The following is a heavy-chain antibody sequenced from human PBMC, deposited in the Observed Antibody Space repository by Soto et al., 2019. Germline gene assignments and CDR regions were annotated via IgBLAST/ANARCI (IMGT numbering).Heavy chain of an antibody. V-gene: IGHV3-72*01. Sequence: GGSLRLSCAASGFTFSDHYMDWVRQAPGKGLEWVGRTRNKANSYTTEYAASVKGRFTISRDDSKNSLYLQMNSLKTEDTALYYCARGSRIGSSSAFDIWGQGTMVTVSS. CDR3: ARGSRIGSSSAFDI. J-gene: IGHJ3*02. CDR1: GFTFSDHY. D-gene: IGHD6-6*01. CDR2: TRNKANSYTT.